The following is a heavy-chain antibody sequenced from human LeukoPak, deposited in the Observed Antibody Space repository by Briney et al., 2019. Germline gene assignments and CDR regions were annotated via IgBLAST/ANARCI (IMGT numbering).Heavy chain of an antibody. D-gene: IGHD6-19*01. CDR1: GFTFSSYA. CDR2: ISGRGGST. Sequence: PGGALRLSCAASGFTFSSYAMSWVRQAPGKGLEGVSAISGRGGSTYYADSVQGRFTISRDNSKNTLYLQMNSLRAEDTAVYYCAKPSRAGTIDYWGQGTLVTVSS. V-gene: IGHV3-23*01. J-gene: IGHJ4*02. CDR3: AKPSRAGTIDY.